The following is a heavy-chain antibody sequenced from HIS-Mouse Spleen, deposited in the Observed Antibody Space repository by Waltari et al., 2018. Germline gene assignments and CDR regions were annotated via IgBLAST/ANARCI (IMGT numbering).Heavy chain of an antibody. CDR3: ARGGLLAATYYFDY. Sequence: QVQLQESGPGLVKPSETLALTCTVSGGSISSYYWSWIRQPPGKGLEWIGYIYYSGSTNYTPSLKSRVTISVDTSKNQFSLKLSSVTAADTAVYYCARGGLLAATYYFDYWGQGTLVTVSS. D-gene: IGHD2-15*01. CDR1: GGSISSYY. J-gene: IGHJ4*02. V-gene: IGHV4-59*08. CDR2: IYYSGST.